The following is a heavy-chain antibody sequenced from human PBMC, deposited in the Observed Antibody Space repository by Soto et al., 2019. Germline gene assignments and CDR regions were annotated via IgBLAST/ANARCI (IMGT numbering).Heavy chain of an antibody. CDR3: ARVPSIAVAGTGWFDP. Sequence: ASVKVSCKASGYTFTSYAMHWVRQAPGQRLEWMGWINAGNGNTKYSQKFQGRVTITRDTSASTAYMELSSLRSEDTAVYYCARVPSIAVAGTGWFDPWGQGTLVTVSS. V-gene: IGHV1-3*01. J-gene: IGHJ5*02. CDR1: GYTFTSYA. CDR2: INAGNGNT. D-gene: IGHD6-19*01.